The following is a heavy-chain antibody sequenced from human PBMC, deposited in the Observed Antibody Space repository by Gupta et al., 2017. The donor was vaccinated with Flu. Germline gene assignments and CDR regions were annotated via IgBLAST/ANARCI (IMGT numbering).Heavy chain of an antibody. CDR3: ARVQYCSTTSCYEPFDS. CDR2: NNPNSGGT. J-gene: IGHJ4*02. Sequence: IHGVRQAPGQGLEWMGRNNPNSGGTKYAQKFQGRVTMTSDTSINTAYMELSSLRSDDTAVYYCARVQYCSTTSCYEPFDSWGQGTQVTVSS. V-gene: IGHV1-2*06. D-gene: IGHD2-2*01.